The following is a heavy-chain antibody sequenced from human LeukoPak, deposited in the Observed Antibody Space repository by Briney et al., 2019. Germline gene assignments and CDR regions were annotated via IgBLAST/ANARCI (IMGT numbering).Heavy chain of an antibody. CDR2: IGGSSGKT. CDR3: AKQPYQYVSGSPSWFDP. D-gene: IGHD3-10*01. Sequence: GGSLRLSCAASGFTFSSYAMGWVRQAPGQGLEWVSGIGGSSGKTFYADSVKGRFTISRDNSKNTLYLQMNTLRAEDTAVYFCAKQPYQYVSGSPSWFDPWGQGTLVTVSS. CDR1: GFTFSSYA. J-gene: IGHJ5*02. V-gene: IGHV3-23*01.